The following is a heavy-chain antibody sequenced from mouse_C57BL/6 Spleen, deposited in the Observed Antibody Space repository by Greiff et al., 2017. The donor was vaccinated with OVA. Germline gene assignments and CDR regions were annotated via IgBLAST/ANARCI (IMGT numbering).Heavy chain of an antibody. J-gene: IGHJ4*01. CDR3: ARSGNDYDPYYAMDY. CDR2: IYPRSGNT. D-gene: IGHD2-4*01. V-gene: IGHV1-81*01. Sequence: QVQLQQSGAELARPGASVKLSCKASGYTFTSYGISWVKQRTGQGLEWIGEIYPRSGNTYYNEKFKGKATLTADKSSSTAYMELRSLTSEDSAVYFCARSGNDYDPYYAMDYWGQGTSVTVSS. CDR1: GYTFTSYG.